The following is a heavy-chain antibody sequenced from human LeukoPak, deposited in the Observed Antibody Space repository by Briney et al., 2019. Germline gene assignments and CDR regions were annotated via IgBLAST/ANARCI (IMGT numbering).Heavy chain of an antibody. Sequence: PGGSLRLSCAASGFTVSSNYVSWVRQAPGKGLEWVSSICRDGSTYYADSVKGRFTISRDNSKNTLNLQMNNLRVEDTAVYYCARVMTAITNWFDPWGQGTLVTVSS. CDR1: GFTVSSNY. D-gene: IGHD2-21*02. J-gene: IGHJ5*02. CDR2: ICRDGST. V-gene: IGHV3-66*01. CDR3: ARVMTAITNWFDP.